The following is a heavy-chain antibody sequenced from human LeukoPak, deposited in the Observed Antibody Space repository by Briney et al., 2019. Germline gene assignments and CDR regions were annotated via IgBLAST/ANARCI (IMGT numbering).Heavy chain of an antibody. V-gene: IGHV4-61*02. CDR1: GGSISSGSYY. J-gene: IGHJ4*02. CDR3: ARVKLYGSGSYPDY. Sequence: SETLSLTCTVSGGSISSGSYYWSWIRQPAGKGLGWIGRIYTSGSTNYNPSPKSRVTISVDTSKNQFSLKLSSVTAADTAVYYCARVKLYGSGSYPDYWGQGTLVTVSS. CDR2: IYTSGST. D-gene: IGHD3-10*01.